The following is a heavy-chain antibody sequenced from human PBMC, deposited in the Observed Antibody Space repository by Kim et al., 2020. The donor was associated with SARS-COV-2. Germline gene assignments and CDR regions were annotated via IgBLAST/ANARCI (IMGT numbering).Heavy chain of an antibody. V-gene: IGHV4-61*01. D-gene: IGHD2-15*01. Sequence: SETLSLTCTVSGGSVSSGSYYWSWIRQPPGKGLEWIGYIYYSGSTNYNPSLKSRVTISVDTSKNQFSLKLSSVTAADTAVYYCVRGWRVVVVAANYYYYGMDVWGQGTTVTVSS. J-gene: IGHJ6*02. CDR1: GGSVSSGSYY. CDR2: IYYSGST. CDR3: VRGWRVVVVAANYYYYGMDV.